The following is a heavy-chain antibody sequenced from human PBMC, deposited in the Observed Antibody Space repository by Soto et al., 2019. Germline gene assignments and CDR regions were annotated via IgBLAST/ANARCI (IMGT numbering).Heavy chain of an antibody. CDR1: GYTFTGYY. CDR2: INPNSGGT. V-gene: IGHV1-2*02. CDR3: ARDRTELRFLEWFQIGMDV. Sequence: GASVKVSCKASGYTFTGYYMHWVRQAPGQGLEWMGWINPNSGGTNYAQKFQGRVTMTRDTSISTAYMELSRLRSDDTAVYYCARDRTELRFLEWFQIGMDVWGQGTTVTVYS. D-gene: IGHD3-3*01. J-gene: IGHJ6*02.